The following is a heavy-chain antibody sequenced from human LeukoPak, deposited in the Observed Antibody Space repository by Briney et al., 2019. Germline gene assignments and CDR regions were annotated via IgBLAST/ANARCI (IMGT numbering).Heavy chain of an antibody. D-gene: IGHD3-10*01. CDR3: AKDSTAPISITMVRGRWYFDY. Sequence: GGSLRLSCAASGFTFSSSAMSWVRQAPGKGLEWVSNISGSGSGGSTYYADSVKGRFTISRDMSRNMVFLQMSSLRVEDTAVYYCAKDSTAPISITMVRGRWYFDYWGQGTLVTVSS. J-gene: IGHJ4*02. CDR1: GFTFSSSA. V-gene: IGHV3-23*01. CDR2: ISGSGSGGST.